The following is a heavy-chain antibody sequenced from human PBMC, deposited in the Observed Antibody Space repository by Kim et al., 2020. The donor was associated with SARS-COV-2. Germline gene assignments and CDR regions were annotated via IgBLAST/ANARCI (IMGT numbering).Heavy chain of an antibody. V-gene: IGHV1-18*04. D-gene: IGHD3-22*01. CDR3: ARDTDSSGYYYNNDY. CDR2: ISAYNGNT. Sequence: ASVKVSCKASGYTFTSYGISWVRQAPGQGLEWMGWISAYNGNTNYAQKLQGRVTMTTDTSTSTAYMELRSLRSDDTAVYYCARDTDSSGYYYNNDYWGQGTLVTVSS. CDR1: GYTFTSYG. J-gene: IGHJ4*02.